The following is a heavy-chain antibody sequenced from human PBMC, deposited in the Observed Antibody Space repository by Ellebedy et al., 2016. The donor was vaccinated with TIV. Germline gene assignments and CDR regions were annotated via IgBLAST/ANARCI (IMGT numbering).Heavy chain of an antibody. CDR3: ARGDGSSGWYFDY. CDR1: GFTFSSYW. V-gene: IGHV3-7*01. J-gene: IGHJ4*02. CDR2: IKQDGSAK. D-gene: IGHD6-19*01. Sequence: GESLKISXAASGFTFSSYWMQWVRQAPGKGLEWVANIKQDGSAKYYVDSVKGRFTISRDNAKNTLYLQMNSLRAEDTAVYYCARGDGSSGWYFDYWGQGTLVTVSS.